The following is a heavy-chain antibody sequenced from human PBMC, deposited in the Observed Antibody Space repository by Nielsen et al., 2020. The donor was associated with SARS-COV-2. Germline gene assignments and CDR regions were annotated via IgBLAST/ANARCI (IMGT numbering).Heavy chain of an antibody. CDR1: GGTFTSYA. CDR2: IITILGIA. V-gene: IGHV1-69*04. J-gene: IGHJ3*02. Sequence: SLKISCKASGGTFTSYAISWVRQAPGQGLEWMGRIITILGIANYAQKFKGRVSITADNSTSTAYMELSSLSSDDTAVYYCERVAGDPPRWAFDIWGQGTMVTVSS. CDR3: ERVAGDPPRWAFDI. D-gene: IGHD3-16*01.